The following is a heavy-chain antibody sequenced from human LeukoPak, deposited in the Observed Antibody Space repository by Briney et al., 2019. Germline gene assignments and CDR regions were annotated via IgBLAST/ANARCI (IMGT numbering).Heavy chain of an antibody. CDR2: INHSGST. V-gene: IGHV4-34*01. J-gene: IGHJ4*02. Sequence: SETLSLTCAVYGGSFSGYYWSWIRQPPGKGLEWIGEINHSGSTNYNPSLKSRVTISVDTSKNQFSLKLSSVTAADTGVYYCARVPSDYWGQGTLVTVSS. CDR1: GGSFSGYY. CDR3: ARVPSDY.